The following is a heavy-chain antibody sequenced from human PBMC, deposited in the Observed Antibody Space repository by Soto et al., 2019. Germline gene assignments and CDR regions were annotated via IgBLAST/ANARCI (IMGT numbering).Heavy chain of an antibody. V-gene: IGHV4-31*03. CDR2: IYYSGST. CDR3: ARDRSGRYGMDV. J-gene: IGHJ6*02. D-gene: IGHD1-26*01. Sequence: SETLSLTCTVSGGSISSGGYYWSWIRQHPGKGLEWIGYIYYSGSTYYNPSLKSRVTISVDTSKNQFSLELSSVTAADTAVYYCARDRSGRYGMDVWGQGTTVTVSS. CDR1: GGSISSGGYY.